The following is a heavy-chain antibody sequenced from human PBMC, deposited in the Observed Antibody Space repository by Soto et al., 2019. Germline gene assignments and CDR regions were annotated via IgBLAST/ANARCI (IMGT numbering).Heavy chain of an antibody. CDR2: IYYSGST. CDR1: GGSISSYY. V-gene: IGHV4-59*08. CDR3: ARLGIADGYYPSLGIDP. D-gene: IGHD3-3*01. J-gene: IGHJ5*02. Sequence: SETLSLTCTVSGGSISSYYWSWIRQPPGKGLEWIGYIYYSGSTNYNPSLKSRVTISVDTSKNQFSLKLSSVTAADTAVYYCARLGIADGYYPSLGIDPWGQGTLVTVSS.